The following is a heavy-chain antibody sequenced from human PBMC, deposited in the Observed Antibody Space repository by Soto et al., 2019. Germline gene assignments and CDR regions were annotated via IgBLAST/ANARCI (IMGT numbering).Heavy chain of an antibody. D-gene: IGHD6-19*01. CDR2: MSYDGSDD. V-gene: IGHV3-30-3*01. Sequence: QVQLVESGGGVVQPGRSLRLSCAASGFTFNTYRMHWVRQAPGKGLGWVAVMSYDGSDDYYADSVKGRFTISRDKSKNSLYLQMNSLSAADSDVYFCAAESAVAGTGWFDPWGQGTLVTVSS. CDR1: GFTFNTYR. CDR3: AAESAVAGTGWFDP. J-gene: IGHJ5*02.